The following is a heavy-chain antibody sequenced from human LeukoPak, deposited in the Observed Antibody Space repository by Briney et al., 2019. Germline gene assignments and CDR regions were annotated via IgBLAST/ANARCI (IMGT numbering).Heavy chain of an antibody. J-gene: IGHJ3*02. Sequence: SETLSLTCTVSGGSLSSYYWSWIRQAAGKGLEWIGRIYTSGTTSSNPSLKSRVTMSVDTSKNQFSLKLSSVTAADTAVYYCARLITIPLYAFDIWGQGTMVTVSS. D-gene: IGHD3-3*01. CDR3: ARLITIPLYAFDI. V-gene: IGHV4-4*07. CDR2: IYTSGTT. CDR1: GGSLSSYY.